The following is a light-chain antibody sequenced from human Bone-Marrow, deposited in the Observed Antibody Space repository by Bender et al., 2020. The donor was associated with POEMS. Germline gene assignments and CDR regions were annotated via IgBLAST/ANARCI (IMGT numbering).Light chain of an antibody. V-gene: IGLV1-44*01. CDR1: SSNIGAHA. CDR2: ASH. J-gene: IGLJ3*02. CDR3: AVWDDSLNGWV. Sequence: QSVLTQPPSASGTPGQRVTISCSGASSNIGAHAVTWYHHLPGTAPKLLIYASHRRPSEVPDRFSGSRSGTSASLAISGLQSEDKADYYCAVWDDSLNGWVFGGGTKLTVL.